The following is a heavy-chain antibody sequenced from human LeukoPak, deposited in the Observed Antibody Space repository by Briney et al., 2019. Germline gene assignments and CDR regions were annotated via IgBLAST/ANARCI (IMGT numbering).Heavy chain of an antibody. V-gene: IGHV4-59*01. J-gene: IGHJ4*02. D-gene: IGHD1-26*01. CDR2: IYYTGST. Sequence: SETLSFTCTASGGSISSYIWSWIRQPPGKGLERIGNIYYTGSTNYNPSLKSRVTMSADTSKNQLSLQLSSVTAADTAVYFCARVGEWEPILHGVTLDYVARGPLVTVPS. CDR1: GGSISSYI. CDR3: ARVGEWEPILHGVTLDY.